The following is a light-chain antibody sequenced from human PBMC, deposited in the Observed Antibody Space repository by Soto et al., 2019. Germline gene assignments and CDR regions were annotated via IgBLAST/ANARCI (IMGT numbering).Light chain of an antibody. Sequence: QSVLTQPASVSGSPGQSITISCTGTSSDVGGYNYVSWYQQHPGKAPKLMIYEVSHRPSGVSNRFSGSQSGNTASLTISGLQAEDEADYYCGSYTSSSTVVFGGGTKLTVL. CDR2: EVS. V-gene: IGLV2-14*01. CDR3: GSYTSSSTVV. CDR1: SSDVGGYNY. J-gene: IGLJ2*01.